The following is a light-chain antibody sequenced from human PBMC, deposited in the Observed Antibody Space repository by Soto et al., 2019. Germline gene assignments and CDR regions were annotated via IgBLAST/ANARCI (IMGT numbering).Light chain of an antibody. CDR2: WAS. CDR1: QSVLYSSNNKNY. V-gene: IGKV4-1*01. Sequence: DIVMTQSPDSLAVSLGERATINCKSSQSVLYSSNNKNYLAWYRQKPGQPPKLLIYWASIRESGVPDRISGSGSGTDFTLTISSLQAEDVAVYYYQQYYSTPPYTFCQGTKLEIK. J-gene: IGKJ2*01. CDR3: QQYYSTPPYT.